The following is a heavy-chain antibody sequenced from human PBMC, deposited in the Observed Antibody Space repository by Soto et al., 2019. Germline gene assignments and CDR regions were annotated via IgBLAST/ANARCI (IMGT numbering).Heavy chain of an antibody. V-gene: IGHV3-74*01. CDR2: INNDGRST. Sequence: GGSLRLCCAASGFTFSSYWMHWVRQAPGKGLVWVSRINNDGRSTSYADSVKGRFTASRDNAKNTLYLQMNSLRAEDTAVYYCARDVQPQSFDYWGQGTLVTVSS. CDR1: GFTFSSYW. J-gene: IGHJ4*02. D-gene: IGHD5-18*01. CDR3: ARDVQPQSFDY.